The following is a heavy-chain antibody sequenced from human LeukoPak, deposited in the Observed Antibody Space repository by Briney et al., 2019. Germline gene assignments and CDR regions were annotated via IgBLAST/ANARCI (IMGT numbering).Heavy chain of an antibody. CDR2: ISSSGSTI. CDR3: AREVGATHYYYYYYMDV. V-gene: IGHV3-11*04. CDR1: GFTFSDYY. D-gene: IGHD1-26*01. J-gene: IGHJ6*03. Sequence: GGSLRLSCAASGFTFSDYYMSWIRQAPGKGLEWVLYISSSGSTIYYADSVKGRFTISRDNAKNSLYLQMNSLRAEDTAVYYCAREVGATHYYYYYYMDVWGKGTTVTVSS.